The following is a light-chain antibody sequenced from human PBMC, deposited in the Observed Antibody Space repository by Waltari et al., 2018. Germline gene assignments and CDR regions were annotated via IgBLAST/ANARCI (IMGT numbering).Light chain of an antibody. J-gene: IGKJ4*01. CDR1: QNVGLF. V-gene: IGKV1-39*01. CDR3: QQSYSTLLT. Sequence: DIQMTQSPSSLSASVGDRVTITCRASQNVGLFLNWYQHRPGRAPKLLIFAASSLQSEVPSRFSGSGSGTDFTLTISSLQPEDFATYYCQQSYSTLLTFGGGTKVEIK. CDR2: AAS.